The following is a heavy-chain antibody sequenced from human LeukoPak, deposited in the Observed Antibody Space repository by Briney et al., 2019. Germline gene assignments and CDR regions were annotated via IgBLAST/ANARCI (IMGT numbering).Heavy chain of an antibody. CDR2: IYYSGST. V-gene: IGHV4-39*07. CDR1: GGSISSSSYY. Sequence: PSETLSLTCTVSGGSISSSSYYWGWIRQPPGKGLDWIGSIYYSGSTYYNPSLKSRVTISVDTSKNLFSLKLSSVTAADTAVYYCARAGGNSWVYWYFDLWGRGTLVTVSS. CDR3: ARAGGNSWVYWYFDL. D-gene: IGHD6-13*01. J-gene: IGHJ2*01.